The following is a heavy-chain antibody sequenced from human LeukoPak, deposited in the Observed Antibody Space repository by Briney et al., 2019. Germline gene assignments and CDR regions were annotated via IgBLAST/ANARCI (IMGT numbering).Heavy chain of an antibody. D-gene: IGHD7-27*01. V-gene: IGHV3-33*08. CDR2: MWFDGSHK. CDR3: ARDITGDPPPYYFDY. Sequence: GGSLRLSCAASGFSFSSYSMNWVRQAPGKGLEWLAVMWFDGSHKYYADSVKGRFTISRDNSKGMLYLQMNSLRAEDTAVYYCARDITGDPPPYYFDYWGQGSLVTVSS. CDR1: GFSFSSYS. J-gene: IGHJ4*02.